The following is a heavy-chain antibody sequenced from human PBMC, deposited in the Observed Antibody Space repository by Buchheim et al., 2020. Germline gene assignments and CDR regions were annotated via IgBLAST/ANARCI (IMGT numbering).Heavy chain of an antibody. V-gene: IGHV3-33*01. CDR1: GFTFSSYG. CDR2: IWYDGSNK. CDR3: ARDFRGGSTNWNSRYYYGMDV. D-gene: IGHD1-7*01. J-gene: IGHJ6*02. Sequence: QVQLVESGGGVVQPGRSLRLSCAASGFTFSSYGMHWVRQAPGKGLEWVAVIWYDGSNKYYADSVKGRFTISRDNSKNTLYLQMNSLRAEDTAVYYCARDFRGGSTNWNSRYYYGMDVWGQGTT.